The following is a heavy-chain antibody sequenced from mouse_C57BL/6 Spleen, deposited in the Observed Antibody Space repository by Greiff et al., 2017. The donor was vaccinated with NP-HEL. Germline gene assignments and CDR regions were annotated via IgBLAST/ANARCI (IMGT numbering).Heavy chain of an antibody. D-gene: IGHD3-1*01. CDR2: IYPGSGST. J-gene: IGHJ4*01. CDR3: TTAQTTFAYAMDY. CDR1: GYTFTSYW. V-gene: IGHV1-55*01. Sequence: VQLQQPGAELVKPGASVKMSCKASGYTFTSYWMTWVKQRPGQGLEWIGVIYPGSGSTNYNQKFKSKATLTVDTSSSTAYMQLSSLTSEDSAVYYCTTAQTTFAYAMDYWGKGTTVTVSS.